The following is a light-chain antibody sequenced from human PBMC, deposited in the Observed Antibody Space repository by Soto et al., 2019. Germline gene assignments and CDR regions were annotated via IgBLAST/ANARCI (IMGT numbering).Light chain of an antibody. V-gene: IGKV3-20*01. CDR3: QQYGTSTGYT. CDR2: GAS. CDR1: QSVNINY. Sequence: EIVLTQSPGTLSLSPGERATLTCRASQSVNINYLTWYQQKPGQAPRLLIHGASNRATGIPDRFSGSGSGTDFTLIISRLEHEDFEVYYCQQYGTSTGYTFGQGTKVDIK. J-gene: IGKJ2*01.